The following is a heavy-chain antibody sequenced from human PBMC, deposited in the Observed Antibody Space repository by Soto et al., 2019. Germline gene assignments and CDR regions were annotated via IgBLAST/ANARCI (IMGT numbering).Heavy chain of an antibody. Sequence: EVQLVESGGGLVKPGGSLRLSCAASGFTFSSYSMNWVRQAPGKGLEWVSSISSSSSYIYYADSVKGRFTISRDNAKNSLYLQMNSLRAEDTAVYYCHAPKPFTTSPNGRQGVDIWGQGTMVTVSS. D-gene: IGHD2-2*01. V-gene: IGHV3-21*01. CDR3: HAPKPFTTSPNGRQGVDI. J-gene: IGHJ3*02. CDR1: GFTFSSYS. CDR2: ISSSSSYI.